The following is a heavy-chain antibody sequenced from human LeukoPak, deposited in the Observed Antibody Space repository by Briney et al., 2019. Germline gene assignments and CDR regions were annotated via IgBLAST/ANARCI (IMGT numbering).Heavy chain of an antibody. D-gene: IGHD5-12*01. CDR2: IRYDGSNK. CDR1: GFTLSSYG. Sequence: GGSLRLSCAASGFTLSSYGMHWVRQAPGKGLEWVAFIRYDGSNKYYADSVKGRFTISRDNSKNTLYLQMNSLRAEDTAVYYCAKVQRGYSGYDTGNNYYYYYMDVWGKGTTVTISS. CDR3: AKVQRGYSGYDTGNNYYYYYMDV. J-gene: IGHJ6*03. V-gene: IGHV3-30*02.